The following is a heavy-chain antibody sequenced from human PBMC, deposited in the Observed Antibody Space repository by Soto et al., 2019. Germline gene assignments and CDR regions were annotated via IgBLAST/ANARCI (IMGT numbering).Heavy chain of an antibody. CDR1: GYSFTGYF. CDR2: INPNSGGR. J-gene: IGHJ6*02. V-gene: IGHV1-2*02. CDR3: ARETPSAAAAYYYYGLDV. D-gene: IGHD6-13*01. Sequence: QVQLVQSGAEVKKPGASVKVSCKVSGYSFTGYFMHWVRQAPGQGLEWMGWINPNSGGRNFAQKFQGRVTMTRDTSISTAYMELSGLTSDDTAFYYCARETPSAAAAYYYYGLDVWGQGTTVTVPS.